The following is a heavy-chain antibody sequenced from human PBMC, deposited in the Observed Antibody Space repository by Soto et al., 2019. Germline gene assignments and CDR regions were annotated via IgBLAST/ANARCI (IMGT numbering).Heavy chain of an antibody. CDR1: GGSISSYY. CDR2: IYYSGST. J-gene: IGHJ4*02. CDR3: ARVTDTYYYGSGSLAPIYYFDY. Sequence: SETLSLTCTVSGGSISSYYWIWIRQPPGEGLEWIGYIYYSGSTNYNPSLKSRVTISVDTSKNQFSLKLSSVTAADTAVYYCARVTDTYYYGSGSLAPIYYFDYWGQGTLVTVSS. V-gene: IGHV4-59*01. D-gene: IGHD3-10*01.